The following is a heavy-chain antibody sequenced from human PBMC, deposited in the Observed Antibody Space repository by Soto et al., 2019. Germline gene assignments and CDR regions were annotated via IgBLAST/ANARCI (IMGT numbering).Heavy chain of an antibody. CDR3: TTDYYDSSGYPNPNTVDY. Sequence: GGSLRLSCEASGFTFSNAWMNWVRQAPGKGLEWVGRIKSKTDGGTTDYAAPVKGRFTISRDDSKNTLYLQMNSLKTEDTAVYYCTTDYYDSSGYPNPNTVDYWGQGTLVTVSS. J-gene: IGHJ4*02. V-gene: IGHV3-15*07. D-gene: IGHD3-22*01. CDR1: GFTFSNAW. CDR2: IKSKTDGGTT.